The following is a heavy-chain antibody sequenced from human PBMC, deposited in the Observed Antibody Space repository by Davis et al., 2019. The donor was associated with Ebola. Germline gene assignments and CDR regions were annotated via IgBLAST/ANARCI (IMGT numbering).Heavy chain of an antibody. CDR2: INWNGGSS. D-gene: IGHD6-19*01. CDR1: GFTFDDYA. CDR3: ARIGYSSGWRILDY. J-gene: IGHJ4*02. V-gene: IGHV3-20*04. Sequence: GESLKIPCGASGFTFDDYAMTWVRQAPGKGLEWVSGINWNGGSSGYADSVKGRFTISRDNSKNTLYLQMNSLRAEDTAVYYCARIGYSSGWRILDYWGQGTLVTVSS.